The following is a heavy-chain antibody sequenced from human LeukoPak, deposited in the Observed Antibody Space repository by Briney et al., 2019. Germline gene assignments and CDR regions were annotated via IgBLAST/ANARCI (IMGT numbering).Heavy chain of an antibody. CDR2: IYTSGST. J-gene: IGHJ5*02. CDR3: ARHSLGGCRGRMGFDP. Sequence: SETLSLTCTVSGGSISSYYWSWIRQPAGKGLEWIGRIYTSGSTNYNPSLKSRVTMSVDTSKNQFSLKLSSVTAADTAVYYCARHSLGGCRGRMGFDPWGQGTLVTVSS. D-gene: IGHD2-8*01. V-gene: IGHV4-4*07. CDR1: GGSISSYY.